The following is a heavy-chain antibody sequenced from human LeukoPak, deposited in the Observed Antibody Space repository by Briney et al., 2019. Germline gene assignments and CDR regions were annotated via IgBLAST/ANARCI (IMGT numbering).Heavy chain of an antibody. CDR1: GFTFSSLC. J-gene: IGHJ5*02. CDR2: IRYDGSNK. Sequence: GSPRLPRATAGFTFSSLCMQWVPQGPSKGPGGGAFIRYDGSNKYYADSVKGRFTISRDNSKNTLYLQMNSLRAEDTAVYYCAKDLSTVTEWFDPWGQGTLVTVSS. V-gene: IGHV3-30*02. D-gene: IGHD4-11*01. CDR3: AKDLSTVTEWFDP.